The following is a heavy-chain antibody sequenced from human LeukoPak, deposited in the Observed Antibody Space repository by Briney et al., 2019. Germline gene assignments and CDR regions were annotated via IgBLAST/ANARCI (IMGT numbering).Heavy chain of an antibody. D-gene: IGHD2-2*01. Sequence: LETLSLTCAVSGYSISSGYYWGWIRQPPGKGLEWIGSIYHSGSTYYNPSLKSRVTISVDTSKNQFSLKLSSVTAADTAVYYCARLPAAPIARWFDPWGQGTLVTVSS. CDR2: IYHSGST. CDR1: GYSISSGYY. J-gene: IGHJ5*02. V-gene: IGHV4-38-2*01. CDR3: ARLPAAPIARWFDP.